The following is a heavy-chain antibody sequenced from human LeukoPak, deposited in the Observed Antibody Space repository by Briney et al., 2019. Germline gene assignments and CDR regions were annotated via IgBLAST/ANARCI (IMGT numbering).Heavy chain of an antibody. J-gene: IGHJ6*02. CDR3: ARGFRELRWFGDALGGMDV. CDR1: GYTFTNYG. Sequence: GASVKVSCKASGYTFTNYGISWVRQAPGQGLEWMGWISPYNGNTDYAQKLQGGVTMTTDTSTSTAYMELRSLRSGDTAVYYCARGFRELRWFGDALGGMDVWGQGTTVTVSS. D-gene: IGHD3-10*01. V-gene: IGHV1-18*01. CDR2: ISPYNGNT.